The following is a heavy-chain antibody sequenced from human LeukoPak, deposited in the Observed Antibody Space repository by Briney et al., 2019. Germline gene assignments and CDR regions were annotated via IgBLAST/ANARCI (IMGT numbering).Heavy chain of an antibody. D-gene: IGHD3-16*02. V-gene: IGHV3-74*01. CDR2: INPGGSST. CDR1: GFTFSNYW. J-gene: IGHJ4*02. Sequence: PGGSLRLSCAASGFTFSNYWMHWVRQVPGKGLVWVSRINPGGSSTTYADSVKGRFTISRDNSKNTMYLQMNSLRAEDTAVYYCAKAEADDYVWGSYRYPRIDYWGQGTLVTVSS. CDR3: AKAEADDYVWGSYRYPRIDY.